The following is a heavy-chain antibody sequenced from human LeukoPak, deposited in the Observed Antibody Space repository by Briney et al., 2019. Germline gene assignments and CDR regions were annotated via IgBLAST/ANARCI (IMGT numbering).Heavy chain of an antibody. CDR3: ARAARRYCSSTSCYIGY. V-gene: IGHV3-11*04. J-gene: IGHJ4*02. CDR2: ISSSGSTI. CDR1: GFTFSDYY. Sequence: PGGSLRLSCAASGFTFSDYYMSWIRQAPGKGLEWVSYISSSGSTIYYADSVKGRFTISRDNAKNSLYLQMNSLRAEDTAVYYCARAARRYCSSTSCYIGYWGQGTLVTVSS. D-gene: IGHD2-2*02.